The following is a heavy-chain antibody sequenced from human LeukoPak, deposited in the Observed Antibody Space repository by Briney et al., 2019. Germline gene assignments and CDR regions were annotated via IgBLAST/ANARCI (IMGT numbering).Heavy chain of an antibody. V-gene: IGHV1-69*04. CDR3: ARDPRGYSGYDRDY. Sequence: SVKVSCRASGGTFSSYAIGWVRQAPGQGLEWMGRIIPIFGIANYAQKFQGRVTITADKSTSTAYMELSSLRSEDTAVYYCARDPRGYSGYDRDYWGQGTLVTVSS. CDR2: IIPIFGIA. J-gene: IGHJ4*02. D-gene: IGHD5-12*01. CDR1: GGTFSSYA.